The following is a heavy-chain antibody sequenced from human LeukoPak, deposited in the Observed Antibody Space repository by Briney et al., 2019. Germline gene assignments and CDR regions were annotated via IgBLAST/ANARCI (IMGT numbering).Heavy chain of an antibody. CDR1: GDSVSSNSAA. J-gene: IGHJ4*02. CDR3: ARNYSPDFDY. D-gene: IGHD1-7*01. V-gene: IGHV6-1*01. Sequence: SQTLSLTCAISGDSVSSNSAAWNWIRQSPSRDLEWLGRTYYRSKWLHDYAISVKSRITINPDTSKNQFSLQLNSVTPEDTAVYYCARNYSPDFDYWGQGTQVSVSS. CDR2: TYYRSKWLH.